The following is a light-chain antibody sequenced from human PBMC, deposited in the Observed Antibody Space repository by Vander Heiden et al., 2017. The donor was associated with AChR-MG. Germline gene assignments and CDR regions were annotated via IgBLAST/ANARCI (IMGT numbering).Light chain of an antibody. CDR2: RND. Sequence: QSVLTQPPSTSGTPGPRVTIPCSGSDSNHGSNFVHWYQQSPRTAPKLHIYRNDQRPSGVPDRFSGSKPGTSASLAISGLRSEDEADYYCATWDVSLTGNYVFGPGTKVTVL. J-gene: IGLJ1*01. V-gene: IGLV1-47*01. CDR3: ATWDVSLTGNYV. CDR1: DSNHGSNF.